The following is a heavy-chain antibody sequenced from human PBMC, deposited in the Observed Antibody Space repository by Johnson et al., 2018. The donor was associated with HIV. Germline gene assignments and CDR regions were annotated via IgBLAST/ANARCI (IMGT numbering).Heavy chain of an antibody. CDR3: AKGVRQWSPSDAFDI. CDR1: GFTFSRAW. D-gene: IGHD6-19*01. Sequence: VQLVESGGGLVQPGGSLRLSCAASGFTFSRAWMTWVRQAPGKGLEWVSSISGSGSSTYYADSVKGRFTISRDNSNNTLYLQMDSLRAEDTAVYYCAKGVRQWSPSDAFDIWGQGTMVTVAS. V-gene: IGHV3-23*04. CDR2: ISGSGSST. J-gene: IGHJ3*02.